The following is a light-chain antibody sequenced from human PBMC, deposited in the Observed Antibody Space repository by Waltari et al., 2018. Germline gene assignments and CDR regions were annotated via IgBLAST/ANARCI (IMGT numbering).Light chain of an antibody. CDR1: QGISSF. Sequence: IVLTQSPATLSLSPGERATLSCRASQGISSFLAWYQQNPGQAPRLPVYDASNRATGIPARFSGSGSGADFTLTISSLEPEDFAVYYCQQRTNWPSFGGGTRVELK. V-gene: IGKV3-11*01. CDR3: QQRTNWPS. J-gene: IGKJ4*01. CDR2: DAS.